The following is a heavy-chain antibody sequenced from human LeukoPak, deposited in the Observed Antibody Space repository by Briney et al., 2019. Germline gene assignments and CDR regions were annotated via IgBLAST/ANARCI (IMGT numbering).Heavy chain of an antibody. V-gene: IGHV1-18*01. CDR3: ARDDWYYVSSGYRGDY. D-gene: IGHD3-22*01. J-gene: IGHJ4*02. CDR1: GYTFTSYG. Sequence: ASVKVSCKASGYTFTSYGISWVRQAPGQGLEWMGWISAYNGNTNYAQKLQGRVTMTTDTSTSTAYMELRSLRSDDTAVYYCARDDWYYVSSGYRGDYWGQGTLVTVSS. CDR2: ISAYNGNT.